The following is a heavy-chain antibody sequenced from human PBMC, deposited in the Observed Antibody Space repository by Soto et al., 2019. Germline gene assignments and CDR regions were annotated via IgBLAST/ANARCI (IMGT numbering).Heavy chain of an antibody. J-gene: IGHJ6*01. CDR3: TRGLLGGAPSYTFHGMDV. V-gene: IGHV3-11*05. CDR1: GFTFSAYY. D-gene: IGHD1-26*01. CDR2: ISSSGTSA. Sequence: QVQLEESGGGLVKPGGSLRLSCAASGFTFSAYYMSWIRQAPGKGLEYISYISSSGTSANYADSVKGRFTISRDNAKNSLYLQMNSLKIEDTAVYYCTRGLLGGAPSYTFHGMDVWGQGTTVTVSS.